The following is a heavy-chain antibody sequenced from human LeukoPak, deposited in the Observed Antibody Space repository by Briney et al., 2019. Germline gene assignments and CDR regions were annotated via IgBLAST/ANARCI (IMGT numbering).Heavy chain of an antibody. Sequence: ASVKVSCKASGYTFTSYDINWVRQATGQGLEWMGWMNPNSGNTGYAQKFQGRVTMTRNTSISTAYMVLSSLRSEDTAVYYCARGRADCSSTSCYEGKGGYNWFDPWGQGTLVTVSS. CDR2: MNPNSGNT. D-gene: IGHD2-2*01. V-gene: IGHV1-8*01. J-gene: IGHJ5*02. CDR1: GYTFTSYD. CDR3: ARGRADCSSTSCYEGKGGYNWFDP.